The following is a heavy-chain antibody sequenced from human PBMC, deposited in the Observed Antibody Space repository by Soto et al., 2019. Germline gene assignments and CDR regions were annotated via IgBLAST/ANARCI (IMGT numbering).Heavy chain of an antibody. J-gene: IGHJ5*02. V-gene: IGHV4-59*01. CDR1: GDSISSYY. Sequence: SETLSLTCSVSGDSISSYYWSWVRQPPGKGLEYIGYIYYNGITNCNPSLKSRVTMSMDTAENLFSLRLSSVTAADTAVYYCARLRLPSVATWLGQGFDPWGQGILVTVSS. CDR2: IYYNGIT. CDR3: ARLRLPSVATWLGQGFDP. D-gene: IGHD6-19*01.